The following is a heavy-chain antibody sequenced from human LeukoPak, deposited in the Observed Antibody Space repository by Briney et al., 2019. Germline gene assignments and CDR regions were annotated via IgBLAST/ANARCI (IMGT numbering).Heavy chain of an antibody. CDR1: GGSISSYY. V-gene: IGHV4-4*07. CDR3: ARGITTNYDILTGYYTAHFDY. D-gene: IGHD3-9*01. J-gene: IGHJ4*02. Sequence: SETLSLTCTVSGGSISSYYWSWIRQPAGKGLEWIGRTYTSGSTNYNPSLKSRVTMSVDTSKNQFSLKLSSVTAADTAVYYCARGITTNYDILTGYYTAHFDYWGQGTLVTVSS. CDR2: TYTSGST.